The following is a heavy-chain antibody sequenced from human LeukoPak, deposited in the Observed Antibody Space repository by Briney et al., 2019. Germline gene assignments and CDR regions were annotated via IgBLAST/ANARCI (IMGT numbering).Heavy chain of an antibody. J-gene: IGHJ5*02. CDR3: ARASTTVTTCWFDP. V-gene: IGHV4-39*07. D-gene: IGHD4-11*01. CDR2: IYYSGST. CDR1: GGSISSSSYY. Sequence: PSETLSLTCTVSGGSISSSSYYWGWIRQPPGKGLEWIGSIYYSGSTYYNPALKSRVTISVDTSKNQFSLKLSSVTAADTAVYYCARASTTVTTCWFDPWGQGTLVTVSS.